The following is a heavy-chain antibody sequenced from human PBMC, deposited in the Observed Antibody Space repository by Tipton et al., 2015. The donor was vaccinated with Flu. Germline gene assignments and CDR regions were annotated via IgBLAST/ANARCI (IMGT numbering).Heavy chain of an antibody. CDR1: GDSISSYY. CDR3: ARDYLLGDLSFFDN. CDR2: IYTSGST. V-gene: IGHV4-4*07. J-gene: IGHJ4*02. D-gene: IGHD3-16*02. Sequence: TLSLTCTVSGDSISSYYWSWIRQPAGKGLEWIGRIYTSGSTNYNASLKSRVTMSVDTFKNQFSLELSSVTVADSAVYYCARDYLLGDLSFFDNWGQGALVSVSS.